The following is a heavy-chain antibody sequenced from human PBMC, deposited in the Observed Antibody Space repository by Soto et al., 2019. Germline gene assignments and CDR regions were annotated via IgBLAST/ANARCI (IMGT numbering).Heavy chain of an antibody. Sequence: QLQLQESGPGLVKPSETLSLTCTVSGGSISSSSYYWGWIRQPPGKGLEWIGSIYYSGSTYYNPSLKSRVTIPVDTSNSQFSSKLCSLTAVETAVHYCARTVGLLSSDYWGQGTLVTVSP. J-gene: IGHJ4*02. CDR3: ARTVGLLSSDY. CDR1: GGSISSSSYY. D-gene: IGHD1-26*01. CDR2: IYYSGST. V-gene: IGHV4-39*01.